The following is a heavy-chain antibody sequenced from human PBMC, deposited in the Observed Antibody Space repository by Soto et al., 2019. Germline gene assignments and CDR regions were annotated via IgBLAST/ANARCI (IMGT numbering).Heavy chain of an antibody. J-gene: IGHJ6*02. CDR3: ATAVLLMYYYYGMDV. Sequence: QVQLVQSGAEVKKPGSSVKVSCKASGGTFSSYAISWVRKAPGQGLEWMGGIIPIFGTADYAQKFQGRVTITADESTSTAYLELSSLRSEDTAVYYSATAVLLMYYYYGMDVWGQGTTVTVSS. D-gene: IGHD2-8*01. CDR1: GGTFSSYA. V-gene: IGHV1-69*12. CDR2: IIPIFGTA.